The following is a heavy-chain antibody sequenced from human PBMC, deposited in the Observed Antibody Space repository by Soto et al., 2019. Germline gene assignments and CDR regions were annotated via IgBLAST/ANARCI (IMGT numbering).Heavy chain of an antibody. CDR1: GYTFTNYV. D-gene: IGHD5-12*01. CDR3: AREGEVGGFDGDY. V-gene: IGHV1-3*04. CDR2: INTSGDT. Sequence: QVQLVQSGAEVRKPGASVKVSCKASGYTFTNYVIHWVRQAPGQRLEWMGWINTSGDTTYSQNFQDRVTISRDTSANTAYVELSSLRSEDTAVYFCAREGEVGGFDGDYWGQGTLVSVSS. J-gene: IGHJ4*02.